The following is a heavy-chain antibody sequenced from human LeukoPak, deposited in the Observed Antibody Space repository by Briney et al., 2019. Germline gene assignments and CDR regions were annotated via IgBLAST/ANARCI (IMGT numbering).Heavy chain of an antibody. V-gene: IGHV4-39*01. CDR1: GGSISTSSYY. D-gene: IGHD3-3*01. CDR3: ARRGGSKIDY. CDR2: VYYSGNT. J-gene: IGHJ4*02. Sequence: SETLSLTCNVSGGSISTSSYYWGWIRQPPGKGPEWIGSVYYSGNTYYSPSLKSRVTISVDTSKNQFSLKLSAVIAADTAVYYCARRGGSKIDYWGQGTLVTVSS.